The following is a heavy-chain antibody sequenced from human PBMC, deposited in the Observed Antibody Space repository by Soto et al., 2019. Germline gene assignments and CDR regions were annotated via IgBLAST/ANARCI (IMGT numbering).Heavy chain of an antibody. CDR2: IYYSGST. J-gene: IGHJ6*02. Sequence: SETLSLTCTVSGGSISSSSYYWGWIRQPPGKGLEWIGSIYYSGSTYYNPSLKSRVTISVDTSKNQFSLKLSSVTAADTAVYYCASIYGSGSYHYYYYGMDVWGQGTTVT. D-gene: IGHD3-10*01. CDR3: ASIYGSGSYHYYYYGMDV. V-gene: IGHV4-39*01. CDR1: GGSISSSSYY.